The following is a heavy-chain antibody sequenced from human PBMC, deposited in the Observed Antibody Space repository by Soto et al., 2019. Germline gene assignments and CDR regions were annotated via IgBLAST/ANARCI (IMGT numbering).Heavy chain of an antibody. D-gene: IGHD4-17*01. CDR1: GGSFSGYY. Sequence: PSETLSLTCAVYGGSFSGYYWSWIRQPPGKGLEWIGEINHSGSTNYNPSLKSRVTISVDTSKNQFSLKLSSVTAADTAVYYCARGWGDYHIQRGNFDYWGQGTLVTVSS. V-gene: IGHV4-34*01. J-gene: IGHJ4*02. CDR3: ARGWGDYHIQRGNFDY. CDR2: INHSGST.